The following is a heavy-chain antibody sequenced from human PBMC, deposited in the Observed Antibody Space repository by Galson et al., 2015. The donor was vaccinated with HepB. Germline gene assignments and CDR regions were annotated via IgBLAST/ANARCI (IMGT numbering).Heavy chain of an antibody. CDR3: STSQWPPAANDY. J-gene: IGHJ4*02. Sequence: SLRLSCAASGFTVRSNYMSWVRQAPGKGLEWVSFIYGDHTAYYADSVEGRLTISRDNYKNKAYLQMNSRRAEDTAVYYCSTSQWPPAANDYWGQGTLVTVSS. CDR2: IYGDHTA. V-gene: IGHV3-53*01. D-gene: IGHD6-19*01. CDR1: GFTVRSNY.